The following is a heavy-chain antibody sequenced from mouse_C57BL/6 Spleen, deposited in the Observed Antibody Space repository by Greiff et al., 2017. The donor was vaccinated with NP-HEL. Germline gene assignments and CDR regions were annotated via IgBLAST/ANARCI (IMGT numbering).Heavy chain of an antibody. Sequence: QVHVKQSGTELVKPGASVKLSCKASGYTFTSYWMHWVKQRPGQGLEWIGNINPSNGGTNYNEKFKSKATLTVDKSSSTAYMQLSSLTSEDSAVYYCARGCSFAYFDYWGQGTTLTVSS. CDR2: INPSNGGT. CDR1: GYTFTSYW. V-gene: IGHV1-53*01. J-gene: IGHJ2*01. CDR3: ARGCSFAYFDY.